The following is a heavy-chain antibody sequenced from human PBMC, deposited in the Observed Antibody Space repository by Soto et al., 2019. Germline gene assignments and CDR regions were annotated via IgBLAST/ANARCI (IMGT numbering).Heavy chain of an antibody. CDR2: IWYDGSNK. CDR1: GFTFSSYG. J-gene: IGHJ4*02. CDR3: AREGLATLTAILLWFGDLDY. Sequence: GESLKISCAASGFTFSSYGMHWVRQAPGKGLEWVAVIWYDGSNKYYADSVKGRFTISRDNSKNTLYLQMNSLRAEDTAVYYCAREGLATLTAILLWFGDLDYWGQGTLVTVSS. D-gene: IGHD3-10*01. V-gene: IGHV3-33*01.